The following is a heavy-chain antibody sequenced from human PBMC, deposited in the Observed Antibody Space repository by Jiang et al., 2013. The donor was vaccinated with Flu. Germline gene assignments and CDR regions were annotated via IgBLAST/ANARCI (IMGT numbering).Heavy chain of an antibody. Sequence: NPSLKSRVTISVDTSKNQFSLKLSSVTAADTAVYYCARDRSSGWSDYWGQGTLVTVSS. D-gene: IGHD6-19*01. CDR3: ARDRSSGWSDY. V-gene: IGHV4-59*01. J-gene: IGHJ4*02.